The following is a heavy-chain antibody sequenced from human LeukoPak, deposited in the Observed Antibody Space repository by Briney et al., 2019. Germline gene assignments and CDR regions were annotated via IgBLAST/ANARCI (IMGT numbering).Heavy chain of an antibody. Sequence: ASVKVSCKASGYTFTGYYMHWVRQAPGQGLEWMGWINPNSGGTNYAQKFQGRVTMTRDTSISTAYMELSGLRSDDTAVYYCAREMYSSSWYPYYYYGMDVWGQGTTVTVSS. CDR3: AREMYSSSWYPYYYYGMDV. J-gene: IGHJ6*02. D-gene: IGHD6-13*01. V-gene: IGHV1-2*02. CDR1: GYTFTGYY. CDR2: INPNSGGT.